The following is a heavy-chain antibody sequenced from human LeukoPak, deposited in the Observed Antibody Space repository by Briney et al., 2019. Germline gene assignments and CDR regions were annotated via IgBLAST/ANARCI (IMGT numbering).Heavy chain of an antibody. CDR2: IYPGDSDT. D-gene: IGHD3-10*01. Sequence: HGESLKISCKGSGYSFTSYWIGWVRQMPGKGLEWMGIIYPGDSDTRYSPSFQGQVTISADKSISTAYLQWSSLKASDTAMYYCATGYGSGTYSIQYHFDYWGQGTLVTVSS. J-gene: IGHJ4*02. CDR3: ATGYGSGTYSIQYHFDY. CDR1: GYSFTSYW. V-gene: IGHV5-51*01.